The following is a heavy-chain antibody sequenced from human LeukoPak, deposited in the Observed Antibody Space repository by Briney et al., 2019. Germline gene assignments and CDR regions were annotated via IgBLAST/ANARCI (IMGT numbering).Heavy chain of an antibody. V-gene: IGHV1-3*01. CDR2: INAGNGNT. CDR3: ARGLVVAARGWFDP. CDR1: GHPFTIYA. J-gene: IGHJ5*02. D-gene: IGHD2-15*01. Sequence: ASVKVSCTASGHPFTIYAMHWVRQAPGQGLEWMGWINAGNGNTKYSQKFQGRVTITRDTSASTAYMELSSLRSEDTAVYYCARGLVVAARGWFDPWGQGTLVTVSS.